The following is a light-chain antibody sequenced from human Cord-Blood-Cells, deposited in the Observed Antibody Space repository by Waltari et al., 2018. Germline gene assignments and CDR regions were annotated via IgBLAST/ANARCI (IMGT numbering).Light chain of an antibody. CDR1: SSDVGSYKL. CDR3: CSYAGSSTYV. V-gene: IGLV2-23*01. Sequence: QSALTQPASVSGSPGQSITISCTGTSSDVGSYKLVSWYQQHPGNAPNLMIYAGSKWPSGVSNRFSGSKSGNTASLTISGLQAEDEADYYCCSYAGSSTYVFGTGTKVTVL. CDR2: AGS. J-gene: IGLJ1*01.